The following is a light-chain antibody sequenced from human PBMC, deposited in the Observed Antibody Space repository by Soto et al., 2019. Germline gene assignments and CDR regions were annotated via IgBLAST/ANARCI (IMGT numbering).Light chain of an antibody. CDR2: GNI. J-gene: IGLJ2*01. Sequence: QAVVTQPPSVSGAPGQRVTISCTGSSSNIGAGYAVHWYQQLPGTAPRLLMYGNINRPSGVPDRFSGSKSGTSASLAITGLQAEDEADYYCQSYDSSLSAVVFGGGTKLTVL. V-gene: IGLV1-40*01. CDR1: SSNIGAGYA. CDR3: QSYDSSLSAVV.